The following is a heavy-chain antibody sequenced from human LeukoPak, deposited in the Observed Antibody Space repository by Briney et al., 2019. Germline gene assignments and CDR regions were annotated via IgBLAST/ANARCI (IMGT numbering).Heavy chain of an antibody. CDR1: GFTFSSYT. Sequence: GGSLRLSCSASGFTFSSYTIHWVRQAPGKGLEFVSAITNNRGNTYYADSVKGRFTISRDNSKNTVYLQMSSLRAEDTAVYYCVIVRGYFDSSGSDYWGQGTLVTASS. V-gene: IGHV3-64D*06. D-gene: IGHD3-9*01. CDR2: ITNNRGNT. J-gene: IGHJ4*02. CDR3: VIVRGYFDSSGSDY.